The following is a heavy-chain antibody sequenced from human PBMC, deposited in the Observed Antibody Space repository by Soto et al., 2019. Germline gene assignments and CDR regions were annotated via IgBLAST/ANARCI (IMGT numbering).Heavy chain of an antibody. CDR1: GFTFSSHW. J-gene: IGHJ5*01. V-gene: IGHV3-74*01. CDR3: AGSPGLSRISGTTLGA. Sequence: GSLRLSCAASGFTFSSHWMHWGRQAPGKGLVWVSRINGDGSSTSYADSVKGRFTISRDNAKNMLYLQVNSLRAEDTAVYYCAGSPGLSRISGTTLGAWGQGILVTVSS. D-gene: IGHD1-7*01. CDR2: INGDGSST.